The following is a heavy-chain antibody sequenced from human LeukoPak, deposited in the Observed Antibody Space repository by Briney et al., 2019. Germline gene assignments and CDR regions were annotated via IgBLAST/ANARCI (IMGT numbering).Heavy chain of an antibody. V-gene: IGHV5-10-1*01. CDR2: IDPSDSYT. J-gene: IGHJ6*02. Sequence: GESLKISCKGSGYSFTSYWISWVRQMPGKGLEWMGRIDPSDSYTNYSPSFQGHVTISADKSISTAYLQWSSLKASDTAMYYGARLLHSSSGRDYYYYGMDVWGQGTTVTVSS. CDR3: ARLLHSSSGRDYYYYGMDV. D-gene: IGHD6-6*01. CDR1: GYSFTSYW.